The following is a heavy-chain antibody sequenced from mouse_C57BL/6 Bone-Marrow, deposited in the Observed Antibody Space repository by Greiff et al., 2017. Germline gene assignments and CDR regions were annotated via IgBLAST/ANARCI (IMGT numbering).Heavy chain of an antibody. Sequence: VQLQQSGAELVRPGASVKLSCTASGFNIKDDYMHWVKQRPEQGLEWIGWIDPENGDTEYASKFQGKATITADTASNTAYLQRSSLSYEDTAVYYCTTDDYESYWYFDVWGTGTTVTVSS. J-gene: IGHJ1*03. CDR1: GFNIKDDY. CDR3: TTDDYESYWYFDV. CDR2: IDPENGDT. V-gene: IGHV14-4*01. D-gene: IGHD2-4*01.